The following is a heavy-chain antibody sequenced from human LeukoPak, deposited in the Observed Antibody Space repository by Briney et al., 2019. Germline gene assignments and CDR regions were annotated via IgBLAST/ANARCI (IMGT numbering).Heavy chain of an antibody. CDR2: ISWNSGSI. J-gene: IGHJ6*03. D-gene: IGHD6-13*01. CDR3: AKDGTAAARHYYYYMDV. V-gene: IGHV3-9*01. Sequence: PGRSLRLSCAASGFTFDDYAMHWVRQAPGKGLEWVSGISWNSGSIGYADSVKGRFTISRDNAKNSLYLQMNSLRAEDAALYYCAKDGTAAARHYYYYMDVWGKGTTVTVSS. CDR1: GFTFDDYA.